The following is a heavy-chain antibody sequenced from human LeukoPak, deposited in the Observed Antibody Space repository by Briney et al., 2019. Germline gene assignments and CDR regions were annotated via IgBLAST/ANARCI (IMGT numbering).Heavy chain of an antibody. CDR1: GYTFTSYY. J-gene: IGHJ6*03. D-gene: IGHD4-17*01. CDR3: ARAVPTSRTVTSLRPTYYYMDV. Sequence: ASVKVSCKASGYTFTSYYMHWVRQAPGQGLEWMGIINPSGGSTSYAQKFQGRVTMTRDMSTSTVYMELSSLRSEDTAVYYCARAVPTSRTVTSLRPTYYYMDVWGKGTTVTVSS. CDR2: INPSGGST. V-gene: IGHV1-46*01.